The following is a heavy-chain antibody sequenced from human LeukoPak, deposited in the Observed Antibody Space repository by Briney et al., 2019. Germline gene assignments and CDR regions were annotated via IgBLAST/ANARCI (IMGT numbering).Heavy chain of an antibody. CDR2: IYYSGST. CDR1: GGSISSYY. D-gene: IGHD3-16*02. Sequence: PSETLSLTCTVSGGSISSYYWSWIRQPPGKGLEWIGYIYYSGSTNYNPSLKIRVTISVDTSKNQFSLKLSSVTAADTAVYYCARGVVWGSYRHFDYWGQGTLVTVSS. V-gene: IGHV4-59*01. CDR3: ARGVVWGSYRHFDY. J-gene: IGHJ4*02.